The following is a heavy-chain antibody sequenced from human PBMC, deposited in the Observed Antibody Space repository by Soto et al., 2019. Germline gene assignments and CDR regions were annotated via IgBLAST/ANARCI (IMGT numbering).Heavy chain of an antibody. D-gene: IGHD7-27*01. Sequence: QVQLVQSGAEVKKPGSSVKVSCKASGGTFSSYAISWVRQAPGQGLEWMGGIIPIFGTANYAQKFQGRVTITADKSTSTAYMKLSSLRSEDTAVYYCARELTGTLTNSVFDYWGQGTLVTGSS. CDR3: ARELTGTLTNSVFDY. CDR1: GGTFSSYA. J-gene: IGHJ4*02. V-gene: IGHV1-69*06. CDR2: IIPIFGTA.